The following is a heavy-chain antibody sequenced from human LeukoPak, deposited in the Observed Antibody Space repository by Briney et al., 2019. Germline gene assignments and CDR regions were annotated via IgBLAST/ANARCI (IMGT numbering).Heavy chain of an antibody. Sequence: PGGSLRLSCAASGFIFSDYALSWVRQAPGKGLEWVSAISGSGGSTYYADSVKGRFTISRDNAKNSLYLQMNSLRAEDTAVYYCARDRDGSGWYDDAFDIWGQGTMVTVSS. CDR2: ISGSGGST. D-gene: IGHD6-19*01. CDR3: ARDRDGSGWYDDAFDI. V-gene: IGHV3-23*01. J-gene: IGHJ3*02. CDR1: GFIFSDYA.